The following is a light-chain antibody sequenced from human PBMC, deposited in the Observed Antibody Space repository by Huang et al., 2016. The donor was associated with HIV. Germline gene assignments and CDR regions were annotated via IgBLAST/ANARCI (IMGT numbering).Light chain of an antibody. CDR1: QSISTY. Sequence: IQMTQSPTSLSASVGDRVSIACRASQSISTYLNWYQQKPGKATKLLISSASALHSGVPSRFSGSGSGAEFTLTIRGLQLDDFATYYCQQSYSALSSFGPGTRL. J-gene: IGKJ5*01. V-gene: IGKV1-39*01. CDR3: QQSYSALSS. CDR2: SAS.